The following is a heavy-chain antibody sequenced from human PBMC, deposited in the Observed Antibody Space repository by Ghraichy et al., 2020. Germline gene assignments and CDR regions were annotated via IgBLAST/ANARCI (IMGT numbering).Heavy chain of an antibody. CDR3: ARSFFMASDAFDI. Sequence: SETLSLTCTVSGGFISSSSYYWGWIRQPPGKGLEWIGSIYYSGSTYYNPSLKSRVTISVDTSKNQFSLKLSSVTAADTAVYYCARSFFMASDAFDIWGQGTMVTVSS. J-gene: IGHJ3*02. CDR2: IYYSGST. CDR1: GGFISSSSYY. D-gene: IGHD5-24*01. V-gene: IGHV4-39*01.